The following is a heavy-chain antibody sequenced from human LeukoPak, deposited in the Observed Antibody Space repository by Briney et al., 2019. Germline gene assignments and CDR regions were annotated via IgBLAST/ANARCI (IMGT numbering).Heavy chain of an antibody. CDR1: GFTFSSYA. CDR2: ISGSGGST. CDR3: AKCFGLWFGELFSFDY. D-gene: IGHD3-10*01. Sequence: GGSLRLSCAASGFTFSSYAMSWVRQAPGKGLGWVSAISGSGGSTYYADSVKGRFTISRDNSKNTLYLQMNSLRAEDTAVYYCAKCFGLWFGELFSFDYWGQGTLVTVSS. V-gene: IGHV3-23*01. J-gene: IGHJ4*02.